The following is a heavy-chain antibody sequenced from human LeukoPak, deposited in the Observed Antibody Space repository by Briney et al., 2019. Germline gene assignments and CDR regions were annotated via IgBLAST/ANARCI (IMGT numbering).Heavy chain of an antibody. CDR3: AKDRGSWSYGGFDY. Sequence: GGSLRLSCAASGFTFSSYGMHWVRQASGKGLEWVTFIGYDGTKTDYIDSVKGRFTISRDNSKNTLYLQMNSLRIEDTAVYYCAKDRGSWSYGGFDYWGQGILVAVSS. V-gene: IGHV3-30*02. CDR1: GFTFSSYG. D-gene: IGHD1-26*01. CDR2: IGYDGTKT. J-gene: IGHJ4*02.